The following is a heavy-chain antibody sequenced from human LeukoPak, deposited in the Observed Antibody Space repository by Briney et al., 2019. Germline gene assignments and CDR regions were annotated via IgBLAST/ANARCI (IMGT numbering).Heavy chain of an antibody. D-gene: IGHD6-13*01. CDR3: ARGWRSSSWYGKDWFDP. CDR2: MNPNSGNT. V-gene: IGHV1-8*01. CDR1: GGTDSSYT. J-gene: IGHJ5*02. Sequence: GASVKVSCKASGGTDSSYTISWVRQAPGQGLEWMGWMNPNSGNTGYAQKFQGRVTMTRNTSISTAYMELSSLRSEDTAVYYSARGWRSSSWYGKDWFDPWGQGTLVTVSS.